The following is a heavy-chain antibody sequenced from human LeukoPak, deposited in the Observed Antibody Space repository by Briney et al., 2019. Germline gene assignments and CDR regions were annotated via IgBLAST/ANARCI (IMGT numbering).Heavy chain of an antibody. Sequence: PSETLSLTCTVSGGSISSSSYSWGWIRQPPGKGLEWIGYIYYSGSTNYNPSLKSRVTISVDTSKNQFSLKLSSVTAADTAVYYCAREYYGSGSYYPSWGQGTLVTVSS. CDR1: GGSISSSSYS. J-gene: IGHJ4*02. CDR2: IYYSGST. V-gene: IGHV4-61*05. D-gene: IGHD3-10*01. CDR3: AREYYGSGSYYPS.